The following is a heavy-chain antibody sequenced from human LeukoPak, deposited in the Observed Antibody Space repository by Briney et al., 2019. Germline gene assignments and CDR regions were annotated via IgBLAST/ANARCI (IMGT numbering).Heavy chain of an antibody. D-gene: IGHD3-22*01. Sequence: PGGSLRLSCAASGFTFSDYYMSWIRQAPGKGLEWVSYISSSGSTMYYADSVKGRFTISRDNAKNALFLQMNSLRGEDTAVYYCARGDNYDSRGYDDAFDIWGQGTMVTVSS. CDR2: ISSSGSTM. J-gene: IGHJ3*02. V-gene: IGHV3-11*04. CDR1: GFTFSDYY. CDR3: ARGDNYDSRGYDDAFDI.